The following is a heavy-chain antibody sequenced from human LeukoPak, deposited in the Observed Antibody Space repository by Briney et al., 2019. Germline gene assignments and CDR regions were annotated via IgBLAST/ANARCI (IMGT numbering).Heavy chain of an antibody. CDR3: ARGTSGSYEGGFDY. D-gene: IGHD1-26*01. CDR1: GFTFSSYS. J-gene: IGHJ4*02. V-gene: IGHV3-48*04. Sequence: GGSLRLSCAASGFTFSSYSMNWVRQAPGKGLEWVSYISSSSSTIYYADSVKGRFTISRDNAKNSLYLQMNSLRAEDTAVYYCARGTSGSYEGGFDYWGQGTLVTVSS. CDR2: ISSSSSTI.